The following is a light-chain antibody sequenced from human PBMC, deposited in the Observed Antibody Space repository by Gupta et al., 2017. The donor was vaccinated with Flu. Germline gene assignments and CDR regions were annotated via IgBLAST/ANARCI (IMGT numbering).Light chain of an antibody. V-gene: IGKV1-39*01. CDR3: QQSYTSPR. CDR2: AAS. Sequence: IQMAQSPSSLSASVGDRVTITCRASQNIANYLNWYQQKPGKAPKLLVYAASVLQSGVPSRFSGSASGTDFTLTISSLQPEDFATYYCQQSYTSPRFGQGTRLEMK. CDR1: QNIANY. J-gene: IGKJ5*01.